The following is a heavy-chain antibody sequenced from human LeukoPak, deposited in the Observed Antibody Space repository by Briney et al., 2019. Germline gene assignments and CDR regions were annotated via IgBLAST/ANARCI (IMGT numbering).Heavy chain of an antibody. D-gene: IGHD2-8*02. CDR2: IDGDGSDK. CDR3: ARGGSGSSKYWVF. V-gene: IGHV3-7*01. CDR1: GFTLSPYW. Sequence: GGSLRLSCAAGFTLSPYWMTWGRQAPGRGLEWVANIDGDGSDKYYGDSVKGRFPISRDNAENSLFLQMNNLRVEDSAVYYCARGGSGSSKYWVFWGQGTLVTVSS. J-gene: IGHJ4*02.